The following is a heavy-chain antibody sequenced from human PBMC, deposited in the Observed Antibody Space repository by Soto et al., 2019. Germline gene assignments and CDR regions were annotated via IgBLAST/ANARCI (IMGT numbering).Heavy chain of an antibody. V-gene: IGHV2-5*01. D-gene: IGHD3-16*01. CDR3: AHLVYRAGGRVFDS. J-gene: IGHJ4*02. Sequence: KESGPTLVKPTQTLTLTCTFSGFSLTTSGVDVGWIRQPPGKALEWLALIYWNDDKRYSPSLESRLTVTKDTSKNQVVLTMTDMDPVDTATYYCAHLVYRAGGRVFDSWGQGTLVTVSS. CDR1: GFSLTTSGVD. CDR2: IYWNDDK.